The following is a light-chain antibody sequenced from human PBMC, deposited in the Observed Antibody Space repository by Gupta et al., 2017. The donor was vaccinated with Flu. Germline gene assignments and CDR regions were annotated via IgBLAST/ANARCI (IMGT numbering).Light chain of an antibody. CDR2: QDD. CDR1: KLGNDY. CDR3: QVSDNNVV. V-gene: IGLV3-1*01. J-gene: IGLJ3*02. Sequence: TCSGDKLGNDYVSWYQQKPGQSPVLVMYQDDQRPSGIPERFSGSNSGNTATLTSREIQAVDEADYYCQVSDNNVVFGGGTRLTVL.